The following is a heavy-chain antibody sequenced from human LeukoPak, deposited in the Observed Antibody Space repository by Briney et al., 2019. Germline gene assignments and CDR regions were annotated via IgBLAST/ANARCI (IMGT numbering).Heavy chain of an antibody. D-gene: IGHD3-16*02. V-gene: IGHV4-4*07. Sequence: SETLSLTCTVSGGSISSYYWSWIRQPAGKGLEWIGRIYTSGSTNYNPSLKSRVTMSVDTSKNQFSLKLSSVTAADTAVYYCARDKSIHLGYDYVWGSYRHYFDYWGQGALVTVSS. CDR1: GGSISSYY. CDR2: IYTSGST. J-gene: IGHJ4*02. CDR3: ARDKSIHLGYDYVWGSYRHYFDY.